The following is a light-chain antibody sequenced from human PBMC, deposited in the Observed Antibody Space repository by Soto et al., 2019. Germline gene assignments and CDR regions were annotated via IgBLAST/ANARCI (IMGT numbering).Light chain of an antibody. CDR1: QSVSSY. V-gene: IGKV3-11*01. Sequence: EIVLTQSPATLSLSPRERATLSSRASQSVSSYLAWYQQKPGQAPRLLVYDASNRTTGIPARFSVSGSGTDFTLTISGLEAEDVAVYYCQQRSNWPFTFGQGTRLEI. CDR2: DAS. CDR3: QQRSNWPFT. J-gene: IGKJ5*01.